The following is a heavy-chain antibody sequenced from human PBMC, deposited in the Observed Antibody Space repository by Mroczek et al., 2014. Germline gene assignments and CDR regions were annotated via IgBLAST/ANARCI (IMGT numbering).Heavy chain of an antibody. V-gene: IGHV1-8*01. D-gene: IGHD2-2*01. J-gene: IGHJ3*02. CDR1: GYTFTSYD. Sequence: VQLLETGAEVKKPGASVKVSCKASGYTFTSYDINWVRQATGQGLEWMGWMNPNSGNTGYAQKFQGRVTMTRNTSISTAYMELSSLRSEDTAVYYCARFPRYCSSTSCQQIFDIWGQGTMVTVSS. CDR3: ARFPRYCSSTSCQQIFDI. CDR2: MNPNSGNT.